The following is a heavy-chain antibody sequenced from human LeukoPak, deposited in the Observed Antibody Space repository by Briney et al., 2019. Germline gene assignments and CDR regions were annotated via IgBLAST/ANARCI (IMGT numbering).Heavy chain of an antibody. D-gene: IGHD4-17*01. Sequence: GGSLRLSCSASGFTFSDYWMTWVRQAPGKGLEWVANIKQDGSEKYYVDSVKDRFTISRDNAKNSLYLQMTSLRAEDTAVYYCARDGTTVTILGYWGQGTLVTVSS. CDR2: IKQDGSEK. CDR3: ARDGTTVTILGY. J-gene: IGHJ4*02. CDR1: GFTFSDYW. V-gene: IGHV3-7*01.